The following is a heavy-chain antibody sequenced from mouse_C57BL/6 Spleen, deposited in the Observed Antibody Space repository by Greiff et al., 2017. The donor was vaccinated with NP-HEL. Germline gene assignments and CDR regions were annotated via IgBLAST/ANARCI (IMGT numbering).Heavy chain of an antibody. J-gene: IGHJ2*01. CDR3: SRYDYGSSAYYFDY. CDR2: IDPEDGET. Sequence: EVHLVESGAELVKPGASVKLSCKASGFNIKDYYMDWVKQRTEQGLEWIGRIDPEDGETKYAPKFQGKATITADTSSNTSYLQLSSLTSEDTAVYYCSRYDYGSSAYYFDYWGQGTTLTVSS. CDR1: GFNIKDYY. D-gene: IGHD1-1*01. V-gene: IGHV14-2*01.